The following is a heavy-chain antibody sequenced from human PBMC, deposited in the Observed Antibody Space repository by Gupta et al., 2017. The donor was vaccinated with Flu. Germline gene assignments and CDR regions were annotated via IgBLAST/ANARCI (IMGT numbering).Heavy chain of an antibody. CDR2: INPHSGTT. J-gene: IGHJ5*02. V-gene: IGHV1-2*06. CDR3: AREGHCSTASCYRYFDP. Sequence: QASGYDFFGYYIPWVRQAPGSGPEWMGRINPHSGTTNYEQRFQGRVTVTMDASTSTAYMDLNRLTSDDTAMYYCAREGHCSTASCYRYFDPWGQGTLVIVSS. CDR1: GYDFFGYY. D-gene: IGHD2-2*02.